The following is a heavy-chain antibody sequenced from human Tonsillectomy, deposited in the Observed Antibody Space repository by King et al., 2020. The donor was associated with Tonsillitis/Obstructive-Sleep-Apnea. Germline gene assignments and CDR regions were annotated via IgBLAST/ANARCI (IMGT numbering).Heavy chain of an antibody. J-gene: IGHJ4*02. CDR1: GFTFDDYA. CDR2: ISWNSGSI. CDR3: AKDTSYQLWLVN. D-gene: IGHD5-18*01. Sequence: VQLVESGGGLVQPGRSLRLSCAASGFTFDDYAMHWVRQAPGKGLEWVSGISWNSGSIGYADSVKDRFTISRDNAKNSLYLQMNSLRAEDTALYYCAKDTSYQLWLVNWGQGTLVTVSS. V-gene: IGHV3-9*01.